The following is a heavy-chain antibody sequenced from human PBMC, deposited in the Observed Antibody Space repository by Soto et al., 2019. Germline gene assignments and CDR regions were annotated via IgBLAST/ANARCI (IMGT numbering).Heavy chain of an antibody. CDR3: ASGLLWFGESNIFN. Sequence: SETLSLTCTVSGGSISSGDYYWSWIRQPPGKGLEWIGYIYYSGSTYYNPSLKSRVTISVDTSKNQFSLKLSSVTAADTAVYYCASGLLWFGESNIFNWGQGTLVTVSS. D-gene: IGHD3-10*01. CDR1: GGSISSGDYY. CDR2: IYYSGST. V-gene: IGHV4-30-4*01. J-gene: IGHJ4*01.